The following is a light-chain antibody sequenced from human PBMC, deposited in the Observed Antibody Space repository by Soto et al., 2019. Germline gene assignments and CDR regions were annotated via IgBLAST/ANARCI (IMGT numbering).Light chain of an antibody. CDR3: QQYATSPWT. J-gene: IGKJ1*01. V-gene: IGKV3-11*01. CDR1: QNVANY. Sequence: EIVLTQSPATLSLSPGERATLSCRASQNVANYLDWYQQKPGQAPRLLIYESSNRATGIAARFSGSGSGTDFTLTISSLEPEDFAVYYCQQYATSPWTLGQGTKVDIK. CDR2: ESS.